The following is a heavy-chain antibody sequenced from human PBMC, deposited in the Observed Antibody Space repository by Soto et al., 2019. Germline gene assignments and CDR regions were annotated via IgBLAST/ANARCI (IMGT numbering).Heavy chain of an antibody. Sequence: ASVKVSCKASGYTFTSYYMHWVRQAPGQGLEWMGIINPSGGSTSYAQKFQGRVTMTRDTSTSTVYMELSSLRSEDTAVYYCARESGIAVAGGAFDFWGQGTMVTVSS. V-gene: IGHV1-46*03. J-gene: IGHJ3*01. CDR1: GYTFTSYY. D-gene: IGHD6-19*01. CDR3: ARESGIAVAGGAFDF. CDR2: INPSGGST.